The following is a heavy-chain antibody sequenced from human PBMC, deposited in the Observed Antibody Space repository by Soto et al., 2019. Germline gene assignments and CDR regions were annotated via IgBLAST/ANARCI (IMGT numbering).Heavy chain of an antibody. CDR1: GFSVSSSY. Sequence: EVRLVESGGGLVQPGGSLRLSCAASGFSVSSSYLYWVRQAPGKGLEWVSSIYLSGSTYYTDSVKGRFSISRDNSKNTLYLQMNSLGAEDTAIYYCVRGKVGTNPNWLDPWGQGSLVTVSS. CDR3: VRGKVGTNPNWLDP. CDR2: IYLSGST. V-gene: IGHV3-66*01. J-gene: IGHJ5*02. D-gene: IGHD2-21*02.